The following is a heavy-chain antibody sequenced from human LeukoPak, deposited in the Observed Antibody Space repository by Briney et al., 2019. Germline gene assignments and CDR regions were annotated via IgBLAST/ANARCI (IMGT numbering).Heavy chain of an antibody. J-gene: IGHJ4*02. D-gene: IGHD3-16*02. CDR3: AGSYRENYFDY. V-gene: IGHV4-59*12. CDR2: IYYSGST. CDR1: GGSISSYY. Sequence: SSETLSLTCTVSGGSISSYYWSWIRQPPGKGLEWIGYIYYSGSTNYNPSLKSRVTISVDRSKNQFSLKLSSVTAADTAVYYCAGSYRENYFDYWGQGTLVTVSS.